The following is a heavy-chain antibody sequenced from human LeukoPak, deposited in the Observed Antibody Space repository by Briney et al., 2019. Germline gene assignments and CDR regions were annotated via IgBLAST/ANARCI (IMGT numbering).Heavy chain of an antibody. Sequence: PSETLSLTCTVSGGSISSGSYYWSWIRQPAGEGLEWIGRIYTSGSTNYNPSLKSRVTISVDTSKNQFSLKLSSVTAADTAVYYCARGPFGIQLWPNDAFDIWGQGTMVTVSS. CDR2: IYTSGST. J-gene: IGHJ3*02. CDR3: ARGPFGIQLWPNDAFDI. D-gene: IGHD5-18*01. CDR1: GGSISSGSYY. V-gene: IGHV4-61*02.